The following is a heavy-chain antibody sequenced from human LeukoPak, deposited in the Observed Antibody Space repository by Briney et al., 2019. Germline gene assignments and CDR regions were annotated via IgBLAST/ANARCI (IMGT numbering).Heavy chain of an antibody. CDR3: ARDVAGSFWFDP. V-gene: IGHV1-69*04. J-gene: IGHJ5*02. Sequence: GASVKVSCKAYGGTFSSYAISWVRQAPGQGLEWMGRIIPILGIANYAQKFQGRVTMTRGTSTSTVYMELSSLRSEDTAVYYCARDVAGSFWFDPWGQGTLVTVSS. CDR2: IIPILGIA. CDR1: GGTFSSYA. D-gene: IGHD6-6*01.